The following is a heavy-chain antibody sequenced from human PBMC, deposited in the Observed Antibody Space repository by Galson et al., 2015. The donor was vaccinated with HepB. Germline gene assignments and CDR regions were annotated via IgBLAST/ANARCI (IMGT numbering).Heavy chain of an antibody. J-gene: IGHJ5*02. V-gene: IGHV4-34*01. Sequence: ETLSLTCAVYGGSFSGYYWSWIRQPPGKGLEWIGEINHSGSTNYNPSLKSRVTISVDTSKNQFSLKLSSVTAADTAVYYCARAYYYDSSGYYPPLVWFDPWGQGTLVTVSS. CDR1: GGSFSGYY. D-gene: IGHD3-22*01. CDR2: INHSGST. CDR3: ARAYYYDSSGYYPPLVWFDP.